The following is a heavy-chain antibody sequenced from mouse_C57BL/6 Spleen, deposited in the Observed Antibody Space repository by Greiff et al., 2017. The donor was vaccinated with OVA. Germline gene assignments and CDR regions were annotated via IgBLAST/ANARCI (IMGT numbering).Heavy chain of an antibody. CDR3: ARSYYGSRVYAMDY. J-gene: IGHJ4*01. Sequence: VQLVESGPGLVAPSQSLSITCTVSGFSLTSYAISWVRQPPGKGLEWLGVIWTGGGTNYNSALKSRLSISKDNSKSQVFLKMNSLQTDDTARYYCARSYYGSRVYAMDYWGQGTSVTVSS. V-gene: IGHV2-9-1*01. CDR2: IWTGGGT. CDR1: GFSLTSYA. D-gene: IGHD1-1*01.